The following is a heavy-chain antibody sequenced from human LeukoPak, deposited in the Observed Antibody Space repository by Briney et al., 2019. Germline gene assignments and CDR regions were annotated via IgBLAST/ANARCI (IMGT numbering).Heavy chain of an antibody. CDR1: GYTFTSYG. CDR3: ARDQTRGSGFTFDY. D-gene: IGHD3-22*01. J-gene: IGHJ4*02. Sequence: GAAVKVSCKASGYTFTSYGISWVGQARGQGREWMGWSSAYNGNTNYAQKLQGRVTMTTHTSTSTAYMELRSLRSDDTAVYYCARDQTRGSGFTFDYWGQGTLVTVSS. V-gene: IGHV1-18*01. CDR2: SSAYNGNT.